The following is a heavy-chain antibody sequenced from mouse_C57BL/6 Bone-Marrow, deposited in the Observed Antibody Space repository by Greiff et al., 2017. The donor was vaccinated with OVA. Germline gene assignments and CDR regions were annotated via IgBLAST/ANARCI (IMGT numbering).Heavy chain of an antibody. J-gene: IGHJ4*01. V-gene: IGHV5-12*01. CDR1: GFTFSDYY. CDR3: ARYGYEKGAMDY. CDR2: ISNGGGST. Sequence: EVNVVESGGGLVQPGGSLKLSCAASGFTFSDYYMYWVRQTPEKRLEWVAYISNGGGSTYYPDTVKGRFTISRDNAKNTLYLQMSRLKSEDTAMYYCARYGYEKGAMDYWGQGTSVTVSS. D-gene: IGHD2-2*01.